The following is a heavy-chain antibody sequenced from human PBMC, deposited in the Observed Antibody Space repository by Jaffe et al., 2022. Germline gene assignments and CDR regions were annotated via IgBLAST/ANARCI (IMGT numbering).Heavy chain of an antibody. V-gene: IGHV5-51*03. J-gene: IGHJ4*02. CDR1: GYSFTSYW. D-gene: IGHD4-17*01. CDR2: IYPGDSDT. CDR3: ARCRRDYGDYGYYFDY. Sequence: EVQLVQSGAEVKKPGESLKISCKGSGYSFTSYWIGWVRQMPGKGLEWMGIIYPGDSDTRYSPSFQGQVTISADKSISTAYLQWSSLKASDTAMYYCARCRRDYGDYGYYFDYWGQGTLVTVSS.